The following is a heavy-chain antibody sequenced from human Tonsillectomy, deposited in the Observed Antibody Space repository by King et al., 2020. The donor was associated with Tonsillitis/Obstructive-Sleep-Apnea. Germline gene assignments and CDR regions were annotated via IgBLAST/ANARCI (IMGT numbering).Heavy chain of an antibody. V-gene: IGHV3-15*01. CDR1: GFIFRNAW. J-gene: IGHJ3*02. CDR3: TTDAVVPTATDAFDI. CDR2: MKSKSDGGTT. Sequence: VQLVESGGGFLKPGGSLRLSCAASGFIFRNAWMSWVRQAPGKGLEWVGRMKSKSDGGTTEYAAPVKGRFTISRDDSKNTLYLQMNSLKTEDTALYYCTTDAVVPTATDAFDIWGQGTMVTVSS. D-gene: IGHD2-2*01.